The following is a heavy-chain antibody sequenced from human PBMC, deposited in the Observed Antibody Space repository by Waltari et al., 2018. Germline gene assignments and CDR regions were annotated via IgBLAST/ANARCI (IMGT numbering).Heavy chain of an antibody. V-gene: IGHV4-59*01. Sequence: QVQLRESGPGLVKSSETLSLTCSVSGDSLGTNYSRWIRQSPGKGLEWIGYVQSSGSTDYNPSFRGRVTMSADASKNQFSLTLKSLTAADTATYFCARALWRVGTRGDFFDIWGRGTTVTVS. J-gene: IGHJ3*02. D-gene: IGHD1-7*01. CDR3: ARALWRVGTRGDFFDI. CDR1: GDSLGTNY. CDR2: VQSSGST.